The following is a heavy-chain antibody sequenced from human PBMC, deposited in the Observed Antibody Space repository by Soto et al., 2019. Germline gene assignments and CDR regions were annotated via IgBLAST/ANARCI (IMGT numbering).Heavy chain of an antibody. V-gene: IGHV1-18*01. J-gene: IGHJ4*02. CDR2: ISAYNGNT. Sequence: GASVKVSCKASGYTFTSYGISWVRQAPGQGLEWMGWISAYNGNTNYAQKLQGRVTMTTDTSTSTAYMELRSLRSDDTAVYYCARVIETIAVAGIIDYWGQGTLVTVSS. CDR3: ARVIETIAVAGIIDY. CDR1: GYTFTSYG. D-gene: IGHD6-19*01.